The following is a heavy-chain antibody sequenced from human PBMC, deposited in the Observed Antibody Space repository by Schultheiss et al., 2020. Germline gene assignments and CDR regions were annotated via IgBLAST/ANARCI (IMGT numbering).Heavy chain of an antibody. CDR2: INHSGGT. V-gene: IGHV4-4*02. Sequence: SETLSLTCAVSGGSISSSNWWSWVRQPPGKGLEWIGEINHSGGTNYNPSLKSRVTISLDTSKNQFSLKLSSVTAADTAVYYCGSWGQWLVQWGQGTLVTVAS. CDR1: GGSISSSNW. CDR3: GSWGQWLVQ. J-gene: IGHJ4*02. D-gene: IGHD6-19*01.